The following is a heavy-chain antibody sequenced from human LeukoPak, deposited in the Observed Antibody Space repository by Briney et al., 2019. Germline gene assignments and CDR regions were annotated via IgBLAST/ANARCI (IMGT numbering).Heavy chain of an antibody. CDR3: ARGGSGTYYHY. Sequence: SETLSLTCTVSVGSITSYHYSWIRQPPGKGLEWIGYIYYSRSTNYNPSLKSRVTISVDTSKNQFSLKLSSVTAADTAVYYCARGGSGTYYHYWGQGTLVTVSS. V-gene: IGHV4-59*01. CDR2: IYYSRST. CDR1: VGSITSYH. J-gene: IGHJ4*02. D-gene: IGHD1-26*01.